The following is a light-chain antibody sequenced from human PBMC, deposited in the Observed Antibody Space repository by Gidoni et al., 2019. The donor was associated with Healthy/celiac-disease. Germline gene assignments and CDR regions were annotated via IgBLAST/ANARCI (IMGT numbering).Light chain of an antibody. CDR2: KAS. Sequence: DLQMTQSPSTLSASVGDRVTVTCRASQSISSWLAWDQQKPGKAPKLRIYKASSLERGVPSRFSGSGSGTEFTLTISSLQTDDFATYYCQQYNSYAQWTFGQGTNVEIK. J-gene: IGKJ1*01. CDR3: QQYNSYAQWT. CDR1: QSISSW. V-gene: IGKV1-5*03.